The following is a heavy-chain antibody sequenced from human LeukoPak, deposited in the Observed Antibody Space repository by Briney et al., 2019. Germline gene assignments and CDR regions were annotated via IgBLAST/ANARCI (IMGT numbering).Heavy chain of an antibody. Sequence: SETLSLTCTVSGGSISSSSYYWGWLRQPPGKGREGIGRIYYSGTTYYNPSLKSRVTISVDTSKKQFSLKLSSVTAADTAVYYCARGSVGYSGRGNWFDPWGQGTLVTVSS. CDR2: IYYSGTT. V-gene: IGHV4-39*07. CDR3: ARGSVGYSGRGNWFDP. D-gene: IGHD5-12*01. J-gene: IGHJ5*02. CDR1: GGSISSSSYY.